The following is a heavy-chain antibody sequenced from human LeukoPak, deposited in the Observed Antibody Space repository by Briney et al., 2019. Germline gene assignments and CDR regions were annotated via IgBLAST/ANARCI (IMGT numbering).Heavy chain of an antibody. Sequence: GGSLRLSCAASGFTFSSYAMSWVHQAPGKGLEWVSRINTDGRSTTYADSVKGRFTISRDNAENTLWLQMNSLRAEDTAVYYCTRSNGDAFYFDYWGQGTRVTVSS. CDR1: GFTFSSYA. CDR3: TRSNGDAFYFDY. CDR2: INTDGRST. D-gene: IGHD2-8*01. V-gene: IGHV3-74*01. J-gene: IGHJ4*02.